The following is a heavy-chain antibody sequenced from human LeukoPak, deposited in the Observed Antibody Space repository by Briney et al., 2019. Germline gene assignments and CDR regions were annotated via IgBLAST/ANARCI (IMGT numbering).Heavy chain of an antibody. CDR2: ISWNSGSI. V-gene: IGHV3-9*01. Sequence: GGSLRLSCAASGFTFDDYAMHWVRQAPGKGLEWVSGISWNSGSIGYADSVKGRFTISSDNAKNSLYLQMNSLRAEDTALYYCAKDIGHYDGSGSYLHYWGQGTLVTVSS. J-gene: IGHJ4*02. CDR3: AKDIGHYDGSGSYLHY. CDR1: GFTFDDYA. D-gene: IGHD3-10*01.